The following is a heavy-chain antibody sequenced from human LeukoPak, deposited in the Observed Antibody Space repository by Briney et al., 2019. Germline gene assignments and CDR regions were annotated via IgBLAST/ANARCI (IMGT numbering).Heavy chain of an antibody. V-gene: IGHV1-2*02. Sequence: GASVKVSCKASGYIFIGYYIHWVRQAPGQGLEWMGWINANSGGTEYAQKFQGRVTMSRDAPINTAYMELSRLRLDDTAVYYCARDPNWGWRGYFDYWGQGTLVTVSS. J-gene: IGHJ4*02. CDR2: INANSGGT. CDR3: ARDPNWGWRGYFDY. D-gene: IGHD7-27*01. CDR1: GYIFIGYY.